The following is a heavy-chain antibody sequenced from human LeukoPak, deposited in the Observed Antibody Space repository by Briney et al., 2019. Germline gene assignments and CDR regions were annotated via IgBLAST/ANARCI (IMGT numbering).Heavy chain of an antibody. CDR2: INVYNGNT. Sequence: GASLKVSCKASGYTFTTSGINWVRQAPGQGLEWMGCINVYNGNTNYAQKFQGRITMTRDTSTNTAYMELSSLRSEDTAVYYCARDTPDSYGGGYYFDYWGQGTLVTVSS. V-gene: IGHV1-18*01. J-gene: IGHJ4*02. CDR3: ARDTPDSYGGGYYFDY. CDR1: GYTFTTSG. D-gene: IGHD5-24*01.